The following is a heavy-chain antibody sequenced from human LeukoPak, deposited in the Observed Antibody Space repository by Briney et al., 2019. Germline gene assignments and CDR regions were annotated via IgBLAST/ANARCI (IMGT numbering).Heavy chain of an antibody. CDR1: GYTFTGYY. CDR3: ARAATARNGAYYYYYMDV. CDR2: INPNSGGT. J-gene: IGHJ6*03. Sequence: VASVKVSCKASGYTFTGYYMHWVRQAPGQGLEWMGWINPNSGGTNYAQKFQGRVTMTRDTSISTAYMELSRLRSDDTAVYYCARAATARNGAYYYYYMDVWGKGTTVTVSS. V-gene: IGHV1-2*02. D-gene: IGHD1-26*01.